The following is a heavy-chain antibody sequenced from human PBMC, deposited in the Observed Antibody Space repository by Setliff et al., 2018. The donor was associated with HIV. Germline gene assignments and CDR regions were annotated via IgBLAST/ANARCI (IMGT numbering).Heavy chain of an antibody. CDR3: TRMIPPRSNRFSSGWFDY. CDR1: GFTFSSYS. Sequence: SGGSLRLSCAASGFTFSSYSMNWVRQAPGKGLEWVSYISSSSSTIYYADSVKGRFTISRDNAKNSLYLQLNNVRAEDTAVYYCTRMIPPRSNRFSSGWFDYWGQGTVVTVSS. CDR2: ISSSSSTI. J-gene: IGHJ4*02. V-gene: IGHV3-48*01. D-gene: IGHD6-19*01.